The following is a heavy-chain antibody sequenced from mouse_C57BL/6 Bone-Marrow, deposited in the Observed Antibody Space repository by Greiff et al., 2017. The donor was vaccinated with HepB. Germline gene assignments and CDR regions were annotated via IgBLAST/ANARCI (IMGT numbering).Heavy chain of an antibody. Sequence: QVQLQQSGAELVRPGASVKLSCKASGYTFTDYYINWVKQRPGQGLEWIARIYPGSGNTYYNEKFKGKATLTAEKSSSTAYMQLSSLTSEDSAVYFCASSNYVVYYAMDYWGQGTSVTVSS. D-gene: IGHD2-5*01. V-gene: IGHV1-76*01. CDR3: ASSNYVVYYAMDY. CDR1: GYTFTDYY. J-gene: IGHJ4*01. CDR2: IYPGSGNT.